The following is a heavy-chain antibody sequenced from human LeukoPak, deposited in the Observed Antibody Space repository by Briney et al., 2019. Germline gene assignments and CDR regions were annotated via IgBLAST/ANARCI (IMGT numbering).Heavy chain of an antibody. D-gene: IGHD6-19*01. V-gene: IGHV1-69*06. CDR3: ARDDVSGWYSSGWGCYFDY. Sequence: GASVKVSCKASRGSISSNAITWVRQAPGQGLEWMGGIIPIFGTTNYAQKFQARVTITADKSTTTAYMELRSLRSEDTAVYYCARDDVSGWYSSGWGCYFDYWGQGTLVTVSS. J-gene: IGHJ4*02. CDR2: IIPIFGTT. CDR1: RGSISSNA.